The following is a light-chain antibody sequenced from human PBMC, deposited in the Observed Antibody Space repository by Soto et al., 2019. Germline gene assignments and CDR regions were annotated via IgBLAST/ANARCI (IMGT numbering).Light chain of an antibody. J-gene: IGKJ3*01. V-gene: IGKV3-11*01. Sequence: EIVLTQSPATLSLSPGERATLSCRASQSVSSYLAWYQQKPGQAPRLLIYDASNSATGIPARFSGSGSGTDFTLTISSLEPEDFAVYYCQQRSNWPPFTFGPGTKVDIX. CDR1: QSVSSY. CDR2: DAS. CDR3: QQRSNWPPFT.